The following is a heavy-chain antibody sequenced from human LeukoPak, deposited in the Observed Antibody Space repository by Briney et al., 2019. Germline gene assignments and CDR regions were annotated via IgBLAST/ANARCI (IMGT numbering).Heavy chain of an antibody. Sequence: GGSLRLSCVASGFTFSSSWMSWVRQAPGKGLEWVSSISSTSDYIYYADSVKGRFTISRDNPESTVYLQMNDLRAEDTAIYHCARFRIPWGSFHPHPFDLWGQGTMVTVSS. CDR1: GFTFSSSW. CDR2: ISSTSDYI. V-gene: IGHV3-21*06. D-gene: IGHD3-16*01. J-gene: IGHJ3*01. CDR3: ARFRIPWGSFHPHPFDL.